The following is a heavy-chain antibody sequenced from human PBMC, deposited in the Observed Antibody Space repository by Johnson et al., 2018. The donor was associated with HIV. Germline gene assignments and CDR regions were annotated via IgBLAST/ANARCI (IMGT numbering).Heavy chain of an antibody. Sequence: QEKLVESGGGLVKHGGSLRLSCAASGFTFSDYYMTWIRQAPGKGLEWVAVISYDGSNKYYADSVKGRFTISRDNAKNSLYLQMNSLTAADTAVYYCARRALHYDVLTDYPVAANAFDIWGQGTMVTVSS. CDR1: GFTFSDYY. CDR2: ISYDGSNK. CDR3: ARRALHYDVLTDYPVAANAFDI. D-gene: IGHD3-9*01. V-gene: IGHV3-11*04. J-gene: IGHJ3*02.